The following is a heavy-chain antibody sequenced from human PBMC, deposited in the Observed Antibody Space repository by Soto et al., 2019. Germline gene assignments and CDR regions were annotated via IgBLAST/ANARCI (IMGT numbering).Heavy chain of an antibody. Sequence: SETLSLTCTVSGGSVSSGSYYWSWIRQPPGKGLEWIGYIYYSGSTNYNPSLKSRVTISVDTSKNQFSLKLSSVTAADTAVYYCARGGNDFWSGYFPSWGQGTLVTVSS. D-gene: IGHD3-3*01. CDR3: ARGGNDFWSGYFPS. CDR2: IYYSGST. CDR1: GGSVSSGSYY. J-gene: IGHJ5*02. V-gene: IGHV4-61*01.